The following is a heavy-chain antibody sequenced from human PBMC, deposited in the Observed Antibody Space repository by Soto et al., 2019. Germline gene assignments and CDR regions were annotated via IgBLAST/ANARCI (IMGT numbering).Heavy chain of an antibody. V-gene: IGHV1-69*01. CDR3: AWTPVAGCNWFDP. J-gene: IGHJ5*02. CDR2: SITIFGTA. D-gene: IGHD6-19*01. CDR1: GCTFSSYA. Sequence: QVQLVQSGAEVKEPGSSVKVSCKASGCTFSSYAISWVRQAPGQGREWMGGSITIFGTANYAQKFQGRFTITADESTSTAYKELSGLRSDETDGYYCAWTPVAGCNWFDPWGQGTLVTVSS.